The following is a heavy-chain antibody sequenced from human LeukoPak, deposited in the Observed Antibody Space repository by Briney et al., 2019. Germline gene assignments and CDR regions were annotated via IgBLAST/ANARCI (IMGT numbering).Heavy chain of an antibody. V-gene: IGHV3-7*01. D-gene: IGHD6-6*01. CDR2: IKQDGSEK. J-gene: IGHJ3*02. Sequence: PGGSLRLSCAASGFTFSSYWMSWVRQGPGKGLEWVANIKQDGSEKYYVDSVKGRFTISRDNAKNSLYLQVNSLRAEDTAVYYCATPAPSIAIYDAFDIWGQGTMVTVSS. CDR3: ATPAPSIAIYDAFDI. CDR1: GFTFSSYW.